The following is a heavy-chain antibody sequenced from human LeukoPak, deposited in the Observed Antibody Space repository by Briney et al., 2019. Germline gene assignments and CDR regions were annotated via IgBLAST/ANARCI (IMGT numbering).Heavy chain of an antibody. V-gene: IGHV5-51*01. D-gene: IGHD5-24*01. J-gene: IGHJ4*02. CDR2: IYPSDSDT. CDR3: ARQDGDGLFFLDS. CDR1: GYSFTYYW. Sequence: GESLKISCKGSGYSFTYYWIAWVRQMPGRGLEWMGIIYPSDSDTRYSPSFQGQVTISADKSISTAYLQWSGLKASDTAMYYCARQDGDGLFFLDSWGQGTLVTVSS.